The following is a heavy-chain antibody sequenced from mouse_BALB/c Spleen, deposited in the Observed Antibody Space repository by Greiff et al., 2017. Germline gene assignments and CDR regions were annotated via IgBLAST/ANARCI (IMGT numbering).Heavy chain of an antibody. V-gene: IGHV1S81*02. CDR2: INPSNGRT. Sequence: QVQLQQPGAELVKPGASVKLSCKASGYTFTSYWMHWVKQRPGQGLEWIGEINPSNGRTNYNEKFKSKATLTVDKSSSTAYMQLSSLTSEDSAVYDCARSLPGVWGAGTTVTVSS. D-gene: IGHD2-12*01. CDR3: ARSLPGV. CDR1: GYTFTSYW. J-gene: IGHJ1*01.